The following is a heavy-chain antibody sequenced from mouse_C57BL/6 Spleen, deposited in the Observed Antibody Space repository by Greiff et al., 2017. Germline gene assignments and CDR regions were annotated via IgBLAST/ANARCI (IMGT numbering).Heavy chain of an antibody. V-gene: IGHV1-80*01. D-gene: IGHD4-1*01. CDR3: ARANWGYFDY. CDR2: IYPGDGDT. Sequence: QVQLKESGAELVKPGASVKISCKASGYAFSSYWMNWVKQRPGKGLEWIGQIYPGDGDTNYNGKFKGKATLTADKSSSTAYMQLSSLTSEDSAVYFCARANWGYFDYWGQGTTLTVSS. J-gene: IGHJ2*01. CDR1: GYAFSSYW.